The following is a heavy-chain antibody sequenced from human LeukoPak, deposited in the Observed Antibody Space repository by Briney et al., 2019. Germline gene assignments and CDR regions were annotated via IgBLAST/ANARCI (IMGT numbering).Heavy chain of an antibody. Sequence: SETLSLTCTVSGGSVSDYYWSWIRKSPGKGLEWIGYIYYTGSTSYNPSLRSRVTMSADTSKNQFSLKLSSVTAADTAVYYCASRKLGNDYWGQGTLVTVSS. CDR1: GGSVSDYY. D-gene: IGHD7-27*01. CDR2: IYYTGST. CDR3: ASRKLGNDY. J-gene: IGHJ4*02. V-gene: IGHV4-59*02.